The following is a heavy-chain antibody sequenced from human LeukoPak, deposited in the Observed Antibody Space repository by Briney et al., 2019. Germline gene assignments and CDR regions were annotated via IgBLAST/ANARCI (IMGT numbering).Heavy chain of an antibody. CDR1: GGSISTYY. CDR3: SRGAVAGYLNAPPDY. J-gene: IGHJ4*02. V-gene: IGHV4-59*01. CDR2: IYYSGST. D-gene: IGHD6-13*01. Sequence: SETLSLTCTVSGGSISTYYWTWIRQPPGKGLEWIGYIYYSGSTNYNPSLKSRVTTSVDTSKNQFSLKLTSVTAADTAVYYCSRGAVAGYLNAPPDYWGQGTLVTVSS.